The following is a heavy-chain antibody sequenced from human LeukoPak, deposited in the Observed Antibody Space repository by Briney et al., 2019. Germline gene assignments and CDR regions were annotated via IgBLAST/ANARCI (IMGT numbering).Heavy chain of an antibody. CDR2: IIPILGIA. D-gene: IGHD6-19*01. CDR3: ARAVAGTANY. V-gene: IGHV1-69*04. Sequence: ASVKVSCKASGYTFTGYYMHWVRQAPGQGLEWMGRIIPILGIANYAQKFQGRVTITADKSTSTAYMELSSLRSEDTAVYYCARAVAGTANYWGQGTLVTVSS. CDR1: GYTFTGYY. J-gene: IGHJ4*02.